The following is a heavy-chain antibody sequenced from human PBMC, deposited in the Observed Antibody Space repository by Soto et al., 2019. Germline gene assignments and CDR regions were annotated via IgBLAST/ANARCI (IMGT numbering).Heavy chain of an antibody. Sequence: PGGSLRLSCVGSGFTFSTTYGLAWVRQARGKGLAWVSSISGSGDGIAYADSVKGRFTISTDSSKNPLYLQMNNLRADDTAVYFCAKKCRGSCPFDYWGQGTLVTVSS. J-gene: IGHJ4*02. D-gene: IGHD1-26*01. CDR1: GFTFSTTYG. CDR2: ISGSGDGI. CDR3: AKKCRGSCPFDY. V-gene: IGHV3-23*01.